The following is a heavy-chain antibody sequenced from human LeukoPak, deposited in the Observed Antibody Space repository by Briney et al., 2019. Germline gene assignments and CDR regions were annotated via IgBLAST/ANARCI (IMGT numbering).Heavy chain of an antibody. V-gene: IGHV5-51*01. CDR1: ECSFATYW. D-gene: IGHD1-26*01. J-gene: IGHJ4*02. CDR3: ARPLQGIVGATGFDY. CDR2: IYPSDSDT. Sequence: GESLKISCQGSECSFATYWIAWLRRMPGKGLEWMGIIYPSDSDTRYSPSFQGQVTISADKSIKTAYLQWSSLKASDTAMYYCARPLQGIVGATGFDYWGQGTLVTVSS.